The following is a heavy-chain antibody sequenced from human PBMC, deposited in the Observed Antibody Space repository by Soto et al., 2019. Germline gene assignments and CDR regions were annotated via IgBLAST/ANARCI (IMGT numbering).Heavy chain of an antibody. V-gene: IGHV3-30-3*01. J-gene: IGHJ4*02. CDR1: GFTFSSYA. Sequence: GGSLRLSCAASGFTFSSYAMHWVRQAPGKGLEWVAVISYDGSNKYYADSVKGRFTISRDNSKNTLYLQMNSLRAEDTAVYYCARGDYYDSSKHYWGQGTLVTVSS. CDR3: ARGDYYDSSKHY. CDR2: ISYDGSNK. D-gene: IGHD3-22*01.